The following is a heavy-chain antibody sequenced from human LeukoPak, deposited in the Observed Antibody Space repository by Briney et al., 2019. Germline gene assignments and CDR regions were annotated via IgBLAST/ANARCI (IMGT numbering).Heavy chain of an antibody. V-gene: IGHV4-59*13. CDR2: IYHTGSS. Sequence: SETLSLTCTVSGGSISSYYWSWIRQPPGKGLEWIGYIYHTGSSNYNPSLKSRVTISVDTSKNQFSRKLSSVTAADTAVYYCARDGGTGDLTFDYWGQGTLVTVSS. J-gene: IGHJ4*02. CDR1: GGSISSYY. D-gene: IGHD3-10*01. CDR3: ARDGGTGDLTFDY.